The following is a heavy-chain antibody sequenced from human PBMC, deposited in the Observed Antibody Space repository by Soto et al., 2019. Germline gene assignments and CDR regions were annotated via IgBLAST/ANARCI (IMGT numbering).Heavy chain of an antibody. Sequence: SETLCITCSFHVGPFSGHFGSWIRQPPGKGLEWIGEINHSGGTNYNPSLKSRVTISVDTSRNQFSLKVNSVTAADTAVYHCARGSAGRGYYHSGMDVWRHGTPVTVSS. CDR3: ARGSAGRGYYHSGMDV. V-gene: IGHV4-34*01. J-gene: IGHJ6*01. CDR1: VGPFSGHF. CDR2: INHSGGT.